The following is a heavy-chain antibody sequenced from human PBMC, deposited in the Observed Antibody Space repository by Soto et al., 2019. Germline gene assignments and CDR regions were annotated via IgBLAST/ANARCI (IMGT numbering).Heavy chain of an antibody. V-gene: IGHV1-69*06. CDR3: ASRDFDILTGYGWFDP. CDR1: GGPLSSYA. J-gene: IGHJ5*02. Sequence: SVKVACKASGGPLSSYAIIWVRQAPGQGLEWMGGIIPIFGTANYAQKFQGRVTITADKSTSTAYMELSSLRSGDTAVYYCASRDFDILTGYGWFDPWGQGTLVTVSS. D-gene: IGHD3-9*01. CDR2: IIPIFGTA.